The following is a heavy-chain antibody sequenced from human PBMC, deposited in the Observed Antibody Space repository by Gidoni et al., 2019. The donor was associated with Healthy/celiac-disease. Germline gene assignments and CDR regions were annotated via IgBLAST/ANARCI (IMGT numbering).Heavy chain of an antibody. Sequence: QVQLQQWGAGLLKPSETLSLTCAVYGGSFSGHYWRWIRQPPGKGLEWIGEINHTGNTNYNPSLKSRVTISVDTSKNQFSLKLTSVTAADTAVYYCARPPNYYYDRERVEYFDFWGRGTLVTVSS. CDR1: GGSFSGHY. D-gene: IGHD3-22*01. CDR3: ARPPNYYYDRERVEYFDF. CDR2: INHTGNT. V-gene: IGHV4-34*01. J-gene: IGHJ2*01.